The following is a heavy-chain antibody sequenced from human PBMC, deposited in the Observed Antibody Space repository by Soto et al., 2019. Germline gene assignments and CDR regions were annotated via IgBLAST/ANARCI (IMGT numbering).Heavy chain of an antibody. CDR3: ARDPKALDV. CDR1: GFTFSSYS. V-gene: IGHV3-21*01. CDR2: ISSSSSYI. Sequence: EVHLVESGGGLVKPGGSLRLSCAASGFTFSSYSMTWVRQAPGKGLEWVSSISSSSSYIYYRDSVKGRFTISRDNAKNSLYLQMNSLGAEDTAVYYCARDPKALDVWGQGTMVTVSS. J-gene: IGHJ6*02.